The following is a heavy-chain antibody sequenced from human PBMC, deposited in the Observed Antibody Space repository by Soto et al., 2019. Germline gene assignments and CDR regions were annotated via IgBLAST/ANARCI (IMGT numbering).Heavy chain of an antibody. V-gene: IGHV4-31*03. D-gene: IGHD3-3*01. J-gene: IGHJ6*02. Sequence: PSETLSLTCTVSGGSISSGGYYWSWIRQHPGEGLEWIGYVYYSGSTYYNPSLKSRVTISVDTSKNQFSLKLSSVTAADTAVYYCARELTGGLRFSGVGMDVWGQGTTVTVSS. CDR2: VYYSGST. CDR1: GGSISSGGYY. CDR3: ARELTGGLRFSGVGMDV.